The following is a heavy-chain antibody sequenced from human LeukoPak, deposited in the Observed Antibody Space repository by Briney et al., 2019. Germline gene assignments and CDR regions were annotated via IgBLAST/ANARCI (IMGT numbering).Heavy chain of an antibody. D-gene: IGHD1-26*01. CDR2: VHSSGGA. V-gene: IGHV4-61*01. J-gene: IGHJ4*02. CDR3: EREGDILGATIDS. Sequence: SETLSLTCTVSGGSISSSSYYWSWIRQPPGQGLEWIGYVHSSGGANYNPSLNSRVTMSVDTSKDRLSLRLSSVTAADTAFYYCEREGDILGATIDSWGQGTLVTVSS. CDR1: GGSISSSSYY.